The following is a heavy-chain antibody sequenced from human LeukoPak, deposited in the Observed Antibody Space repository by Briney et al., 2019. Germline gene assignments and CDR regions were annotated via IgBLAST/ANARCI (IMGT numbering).Heavy chain of an antibody. CDR3: AKDQGPGEGWYSRSWYASWFDP. V-gene: IGHV3-23*01. J-gene: IGHJ5*02. D-gene: IGHD6-13*01. Sequence: SGGSLRLSCAASGFTFSSYAMSWVRQAPGKGLEWVSAISGSGGSTYYADSVKGRFTISRDNSKNTPYLQMNSLRAEDTAVYYCAKDQGPGEGWYSRSWYASWFDPWGQGTLVTVSA. CDR2: ISGSGGST. CDR1: GFTFSSYA.